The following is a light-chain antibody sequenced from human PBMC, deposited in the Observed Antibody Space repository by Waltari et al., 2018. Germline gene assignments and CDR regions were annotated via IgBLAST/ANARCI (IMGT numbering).Light chain of an antibody. CDR3: QQYEAFPVT. V-gene: IGKV1-5*03. CDR2: KAS. Sequence: DIQMTQSPSTLSASVGDRVQITCRASQSVNRWLAWYQQKPGKTTKPPTSKASALQNGVAPRFSGGGSGTEFTLTISNLQPDDSSTYYCQQYEAFPVTFGHGTKVEIK. J-gene: IGKJ1*01. CDR1: QSVNRW.